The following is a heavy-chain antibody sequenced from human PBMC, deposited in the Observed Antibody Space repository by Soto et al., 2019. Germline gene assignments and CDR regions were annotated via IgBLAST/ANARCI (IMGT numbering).Heavy chain of an antibody. CDR2: IIPILGIA. CDR1: GGTFSSYT. J-gene: IGHJ3*02. D-gene: IGHD3-3*01. CDR3: ARSFGVVPHAFDI. V-gene: IGHV1-69*02. Sequence: QVQLVQSGAEVKKPGSSVKVSCKASGGTFSSYTISWVRQAPGQGLEWMGRIIPILGIANYAQKFQGRVTITADKSTSTAYMKLSSLRSEDTAVYYCARSFGVVPHAFDIWGQGTMVTVSS.